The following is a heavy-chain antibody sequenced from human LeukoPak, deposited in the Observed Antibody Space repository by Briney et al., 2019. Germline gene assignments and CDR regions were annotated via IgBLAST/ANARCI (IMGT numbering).Heavy chain of an antibody. CDR1: GYTFTSYD. V-gene: IGHV1-8*03. CDR3: ARDLGSSTVTTAFDY. CDR2: MNPNSGNT. J-gene: IGHJ4*02. Sequence: ASVKVSCKASGYTFTSYDINWVRQATGQGLEWMGWMNPNSGNTGYAQKFQGRVTITRNTSISTAYMELSSLRSEDTAVYFCARDLGSSTVTTAFDYWGQGTLVTVSS. D-gene: IGHD4-17*01.